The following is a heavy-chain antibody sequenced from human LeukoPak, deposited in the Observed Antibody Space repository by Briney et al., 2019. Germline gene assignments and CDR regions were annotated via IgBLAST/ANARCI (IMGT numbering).Heavy chain of an antibody. CDR3: ARRIDCSGGSCYSSNWFDP. Sequence: SETLSLTCAVYGGSFSGYYWSWIRQPPGKGLEWIGEINHSGSTNYNPSLKSRVTISVDTSKNQFSLKLSSVTAADTAVYYCARRIDCSGGSCYSSNWFDPWGQGTLVTVSS. CDR2: INHSGST. J-gene: IGHJ5*02. V-gene: IGHV4-34*01. CDR1: GGSFSGYY. D-gene: IGHD2-15*01.